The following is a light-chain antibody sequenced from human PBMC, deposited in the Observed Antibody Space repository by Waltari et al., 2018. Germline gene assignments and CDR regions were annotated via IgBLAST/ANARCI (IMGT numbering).Light chain of an antibody. CDR2: WAS. CDR1: QCVLYSSNNKHY. Sequence: DIVMTQSPDPLAVSLGERANINCKSSQCVLYSSNNKHYLAWYQQKPGQPPKLLIYWASTRESGVPDRFSGSGSGTDFTLTISSLQAEDVAVYYCQQYYSIPYTFGQVTKLEIK. V-gene: IGKV4-1*01. CDR3: QQYYSIPYT. J-gene: IGKJ2*01.